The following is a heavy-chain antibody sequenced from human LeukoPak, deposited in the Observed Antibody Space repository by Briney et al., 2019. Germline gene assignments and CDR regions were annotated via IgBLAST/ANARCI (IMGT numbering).Heavy chain of an antibody. CDR2: FDPEDGET. V-gene: IGHV1-24*01. D-gene: IGHD3-22*01. CDR3: ATDLGSSGYYSTPLYY. CDR1: GYTLTELS. J-gene: IGHJ4*02. Sequence: ASVKVSCKVSGYTLTELSMHWVRQAPGKGLEWMGGFDPEDGETIYAQKFQGRVTMTEDTSTDTAYKELSSLRSEDTAVYYCATDLGSSGYYSTPLYYWGQGTLVTVSS.